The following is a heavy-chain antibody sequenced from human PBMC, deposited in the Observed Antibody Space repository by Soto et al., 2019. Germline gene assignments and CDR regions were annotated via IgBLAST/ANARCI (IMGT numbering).Heavy chain of an antibody. Sequence: QVQLVESGGGVVQPGRSLRLSCAASGFTFSSYGMHWVRQAPGKGLEWVTVISYDGSNKYYADSVKGRFTISRDNSKNTLYLQMNSLGAEDTAVYYCAKAAVAGSSYGMDFWGQGTTVTVSS. J-gene: IGHJ6*02. CDR2: ISYDGSNK. CDR3: AKAAVAGSSYGMDF. D-gene: IGHD2-15*01. CDR1: GFTFSSYG. V-gene: IGHV3-30*18.